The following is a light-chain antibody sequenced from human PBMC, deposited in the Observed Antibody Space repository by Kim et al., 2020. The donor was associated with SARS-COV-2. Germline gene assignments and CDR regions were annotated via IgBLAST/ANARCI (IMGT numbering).Light chain of an antibody. J-gene: IGLJ3*02. Sequence: QAVVTQEPSLTVSPGGTVTLTCGSSTGSVTATNFPLWFQQKPGQAPMTLIFDPSNRDSWTPARFSASLLGDKAALTLSGAQPEDEAEYYCFLSFGGAWVFGGGTQLTVL. CDR2: DPS. V-gene: IGLV7-46*01. CDR3: FLSFGGAWV. CDR1: TGSVTATNF.